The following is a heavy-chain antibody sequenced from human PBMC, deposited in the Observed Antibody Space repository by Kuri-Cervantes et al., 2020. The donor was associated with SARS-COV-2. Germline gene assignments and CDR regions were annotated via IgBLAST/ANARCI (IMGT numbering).Heavy chain of an antibody. Sequence: SVKVSCKASGGTFSSYAISWVRQAPGQGLEWMGGIIPIFGTANYAQKFQGRVTITADESTSTAYMELSSLRSEDTAVYYCARLVSDNSYGFQYFDYWGHGTLVIVSS. J-gene: IGHJ4*01. CDR3: ARLVSDNSYGFQYFDY. CDR1: GGTFSSYA. CDR2: IIPIFGTA. V-gene: IGHV1-69*13. D-gene: IGHD5-18*01.